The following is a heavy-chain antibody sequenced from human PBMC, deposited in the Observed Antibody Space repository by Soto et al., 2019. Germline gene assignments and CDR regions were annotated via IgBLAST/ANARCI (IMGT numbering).Heavy chain of an antibody. D-gene: IGHD6-19*01. Sequence: SETLSLTCTVSGDSVSSGGYYWSWIRQHPGKGLEWIGYIYYSGSTYYNPSLKSRLTISVDTSKNQFSLKLSTVTAADTAIYYCARDLSSGSWGAFDIWGQGAMVTVSS. CDR2: IYYSGST. J-gene: IGHJ3*02. CDR1: GDSVSSGGYY. CDR3: ARDLSSGSWGAFDI. V-gene: IGHV4-31*03.